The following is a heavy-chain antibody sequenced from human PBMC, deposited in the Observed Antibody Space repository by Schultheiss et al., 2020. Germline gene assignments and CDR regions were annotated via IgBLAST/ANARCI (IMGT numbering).Heavy chain of an antibody. V-gene: IGHV4-39*07. CDR2: IYYSGST. J-gene: IGHJ4*02. CDR1: GGSISSSSYY. D-gene: IGHD4-17*01. Sequence: SETLSLTCTVSGGSISSSSYYWGWIRQPPGKGLEWIVSIYYSGSTYYNPSLKSRVTISVDTSKNQFSLKLSSVTAADTAVYYCASGVSSTTVTDWGQGTLVTVSS. CDR3: ASGVSSTTVTD.